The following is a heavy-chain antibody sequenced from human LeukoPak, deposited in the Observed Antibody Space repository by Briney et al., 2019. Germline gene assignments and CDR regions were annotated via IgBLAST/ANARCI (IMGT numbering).Heavy chain of an antibody. V-gene: IGHV4-34*01. J-gene: IGHJ3*02. CDR1: GGSFSGYY. Sequence: SETLSLTCAVYGGSFSGYYWSWIRQPPGKGLEWIGEINHSGSTNYNPSLKSRVTTSVDTSKNQFSLKLSSVTAADTAVYYCARVRTTVTTKSHSMPMDAFDIWGQGTMVTVSS. CDR2: INHSGST. CDR3: ARVRTTVTTKSHSMPMDAFDI. D-gene: IGHD4-17*01.